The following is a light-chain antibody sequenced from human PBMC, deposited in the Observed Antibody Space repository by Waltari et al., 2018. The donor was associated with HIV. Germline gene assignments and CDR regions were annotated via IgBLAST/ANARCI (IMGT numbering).Light chain of an antibody. CDR3: GVWDDSLSGQAV. V-gene: IGLV1-44*01. Sequence: QSVLTQPASVSGTPGQGVTISCSGSSSNIGSNTVSWYQQLPGAAPNLFIFGDDLRPSGVPDRCSGSKSGTSGSLSISGLQFEGAAVYFCGVWDDSLSGQAVFGGGTMLTVL. CDR1: SSNIGSNT. J-gene: IGLJ2*01. CDR2: GDD.